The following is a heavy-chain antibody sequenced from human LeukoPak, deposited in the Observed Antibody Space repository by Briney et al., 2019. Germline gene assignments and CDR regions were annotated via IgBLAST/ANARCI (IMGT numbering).Heavy chain of an antibody. CDR2: INAGNGNT. CDR1: GYTFTSYA. Sequence: ASVKVSCKASGYTFTSYAMHWVRQAPGQRLEWMGWINAGNGNTKYSQKFQGRVTITRDTSASTAYMELSSLGSEDTAVYSCARGVATNRYYFDYWGQGTLVTVSS. CDR3: ARGVATNRYYFDY. V-gene: IGHV1-3*01. D-gene: IGHD5-12*01. J-gene: IGHJ4*02.